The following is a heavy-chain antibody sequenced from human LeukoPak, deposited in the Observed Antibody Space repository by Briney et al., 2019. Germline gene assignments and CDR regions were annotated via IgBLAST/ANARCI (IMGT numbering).Heavy chain of an antibody. Sequence: ASVKVSCKASGYTFTGYYMHWVRQAPGQGLEWMGWINPNSGGTNYAQKFQGRVTMTGDTSISTAYMELSRLRSDDTAVYYCARDDDIVATIDFDYWGQGTLVTVSS. J-gene: IGHJ4*02. D-gene: IGHD5-12*01. CDR1: GYTFTGYY. CDR2: INPNSGGT. V-gene: IGHV1-2*02. CDR3: ARDDDIVATIDFDY.